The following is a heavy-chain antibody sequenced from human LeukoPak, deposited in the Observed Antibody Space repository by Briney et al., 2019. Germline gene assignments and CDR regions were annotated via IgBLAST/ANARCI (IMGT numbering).Heavy chain of an antibody. CDR3: ARGRVVTGKRGTNWFDP. D-gene: IGHD2-21*02. CDR1: GGSFSGYY. Sequence: PSETLSLTCAVYGGSFSGYYWSWIRQPPGKGLEWIGEINHSGSTNYNPSLKSRVTISVDTSKNQFSLKLSSLTAADTAVYYCARGRVVTGKRGTNWFDPWGQGTLVTVSS. CDR2: INHSGST. V-gene: IGHV4-34*01. J-gene: IGHJ5*02.